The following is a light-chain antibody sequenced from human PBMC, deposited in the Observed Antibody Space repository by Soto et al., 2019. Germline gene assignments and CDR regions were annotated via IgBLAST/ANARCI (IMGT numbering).Light chain of an antibody. CDR1: QGVSSY. J-gene: IGKJ3*01. CDR2: DAS. V-gene: IGKV3-11*01. CDR3: QQRSNWPPD. Sequence: EIVFAQSPATLAFSSGERATLSCRASQGVSSYLAWYQQKPGQAPRLLIYDASPRATVIPARFSGSGSGTDFTLTISSLEPEDFAVYYCQQRSNWPPDFGPGTRWIS.